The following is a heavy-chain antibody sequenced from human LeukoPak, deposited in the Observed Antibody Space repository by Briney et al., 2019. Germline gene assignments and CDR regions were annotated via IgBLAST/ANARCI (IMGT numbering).Heavy chain of an antibody. D-gene: IGHD3-9*01. CDR2: INPNSGGT. Sequence: ASVKVSCKASGYTFTGYYMHWVRQAPGQGLEWMGLINPNSGGTNYAQKFQGRVTMTRDTSISTAYMELSRLRSDDTAVYYCARASIVLRYFEWLLSDYFDYWGQGTLVTVSS. CDR1: GYTFTGYY. V-gene: IGHV1-2*02. J-gene: IGHJ4*02. CDR3: ARASIVLRYFEWLLSDYFDY.